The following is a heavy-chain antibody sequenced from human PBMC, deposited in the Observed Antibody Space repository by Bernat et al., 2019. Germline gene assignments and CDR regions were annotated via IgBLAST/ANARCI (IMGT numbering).Heavy chain of an antibody. CDR3: ARGDDFWSGYPPSQFDY. Sequence: QVQLVESGGGVVQPGWSLRLSCAASGFTFSSYAMHWVRQAPGKGLEWVAVISYDGSNKYYADSVKGRFTISRDNSKNTLYLQMNSLRAEDTAVYYCARGDDFWSGYPPSQFDYWGQGTLVTVSS. CDR1: GFTFSSYA. D-gene: IGHD3-3*01. V-gene: IGHV3-30-3*01. J-gene: IGHJ4*02. CDR2: ISYDGSNK.